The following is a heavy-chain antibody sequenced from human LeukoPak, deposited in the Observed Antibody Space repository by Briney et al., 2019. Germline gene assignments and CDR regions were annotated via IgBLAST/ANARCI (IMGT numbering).Heavy chain of an antibody. CDR2: IFYNGST. V-gene: IGHV4-59*01. J-gene: IGHJ3*02. CDR3: ARRIQYSGSYYVSAFDI. Sequence: SETLSLTCTVSGGSISSYYWSWIRQPPGKGLEWIGYIFYNGSTNYNPSLKSRVTISVDTSKNQFSLKLSSVTAADTAVYYCARRIQYSGSYYVSAFDIWGQGTMVTVSS. CDR1: GGSISSYY. D-gene: IGHD1-26*01.